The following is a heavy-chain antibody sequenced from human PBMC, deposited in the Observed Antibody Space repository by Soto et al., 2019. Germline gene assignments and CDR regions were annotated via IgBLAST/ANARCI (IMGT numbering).Heavy chain of an antibody. D-gene: IGHD5-18*01. Sequence: PGGSLRLSGAASGCTYSTYGFHLVRHAPSKGLEWVRLLSYYGNNTYSADSVKGRCTISRDNTKNTLYLQKNDLTGEHTATYFCARDHGGYNYGPFDCWGQGPLVTVSS. V-gene: IGHV3-30*19. CDR3: ARDHGGYNYGPFDC. CDR1: GCTYSTYG. CDR2: LSYYGNNT. J-gene: IGHJ4*02.